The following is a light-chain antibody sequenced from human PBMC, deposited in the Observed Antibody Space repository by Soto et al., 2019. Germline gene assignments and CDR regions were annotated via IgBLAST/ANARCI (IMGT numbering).Light chain of an antibody. V-gene: IGKV1-12*01. Sequence: DIQMTQSPSFMSASVGDRVTVTWRASQGINRWLAWYHQKPGKAPKLLIYTTSTLASGVPSRFSGSGSGTDYTFTISSLRPEDFGTYYSQQETSFPITFSQGTRLEIK. J-gene: IGKJ5*01. CDR3: QQETSFPIT. CDR2: TTS. CDR1: QGINRW.